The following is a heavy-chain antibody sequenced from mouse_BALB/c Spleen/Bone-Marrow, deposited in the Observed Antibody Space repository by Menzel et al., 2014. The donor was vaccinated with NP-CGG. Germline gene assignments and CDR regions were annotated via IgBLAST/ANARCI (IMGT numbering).Heavy chain of an antibody. D-gene: IGHD1-1*01. CDR3: ARENFGSSPAY. J-gene: IGHJ3*01. V-gene: IGHV1S135*01. CDR1: GYVFTSHN. CDR2: TDPYNGGT. Sequence: VQLQQSGPELVKPGASVKVSCKASGYVFTSHNMYRVKQSHGKSLARIGYTDPYNGGTSYNQKFKGKATLTVDKSSSTAYMHLNSLTSEDSAVYYCARENFGSSPAYWGQGTLVTVSA.